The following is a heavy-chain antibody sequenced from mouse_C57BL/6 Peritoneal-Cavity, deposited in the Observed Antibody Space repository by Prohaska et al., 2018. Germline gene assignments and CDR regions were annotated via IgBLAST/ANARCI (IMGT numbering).Heavy chain of an antibody. CDR2: IWSGGST. J-gene: IGHJ2*01. D-gene: IGHD1-1*01. CDR3: ARGGVANYYFDY. Sequence: GKGLELLGVIWSGGSTDYNAAFISRLSIRNDNSKSQVFIKMNRLQADDTAIYYCARGGVANYYFDYWGQGTTLTVSS. V-gene: IGHV2-2*01.